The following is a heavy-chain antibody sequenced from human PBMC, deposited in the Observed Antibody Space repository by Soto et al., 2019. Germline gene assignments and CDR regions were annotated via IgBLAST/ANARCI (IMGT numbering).Heavy chain of an antibody. V-gene: IGHV5-10-1*01. CDR1: GYSFTSYW. Sequence: EVQLVQSGEEVKKPGESLRISCNGSGYSFTSYWINWVRQMPGKGLEWMGRIDPSDSYTNYSPSFQGHVTISADKSISTAYLQWSSLKASDTAMYYCARRGSSSWYWFDPWGQGTLVTVSS. D-gene: IGHD6-13*01. CDR2: IDPSDSYT. J-gene: IGHJ5*02. CDR3: ARRGSSSWYWFDP.